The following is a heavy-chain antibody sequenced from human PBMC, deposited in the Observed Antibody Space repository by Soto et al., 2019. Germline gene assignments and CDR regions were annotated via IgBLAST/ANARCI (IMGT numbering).Heavy chain of an antibody. CDR1: GYTFTEYY. D-gene: IGHD6-13*01. CDR3: ARGTSTWSPYGMDV. CDR2: ISPNNGGT. V-gene: IGHV1-2*02. J-gene: IGHJ6*02. Sequence: ASVKVSCKASGYTFTEYYMHWVRQAPGQGLEWMVWISPNNGGTNYAQKFQGRVTLTRDTSINTAYMELSRLRSDDTAVYYCARGTSTWSPYGMDVWGQGTTVTVSS.